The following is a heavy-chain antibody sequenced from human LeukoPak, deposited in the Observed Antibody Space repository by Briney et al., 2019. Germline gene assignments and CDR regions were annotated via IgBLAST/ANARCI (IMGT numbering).Heavy chain of an antibody. Sequence: GSLRLSCAASGFTFSSYAMSWVRQAPGKGLEWIGEINHSGSTNYNPSLKSRVTISVDTSKNQFSLKLSSVTAADTAVYYCATQLPGADYWGQGTLVTVSS. CDR3: ATQLPGADY. J-gene: IGHJ4*02. V-gene: IGHV4-34*08. CDR1: GFTFSSYA. D-gene: IGHD1-7*01. CDR2: INHSGST.